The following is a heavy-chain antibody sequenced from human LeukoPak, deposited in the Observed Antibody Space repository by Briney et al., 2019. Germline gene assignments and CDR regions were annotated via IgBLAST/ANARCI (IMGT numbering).Heavy chain of an antibody. CDR3: AREPLGRGKWFDP. V-gene: IGHV4-59*01. Sequence: SETLSLTCTVSGDSISDYYWTWIRQPPGKGLEWIGYICYSGTTNYNPSLKSRVDISLDTSKNQFSLKLRSVTAADTAVYYCAREPLGRGKWFDPWGQGTLVTVSS. J-gene: IGHJ5*02. CDR2: ICYSGTT. D-gene: IGHD4-23*01. CDR1: GDSISDYY.